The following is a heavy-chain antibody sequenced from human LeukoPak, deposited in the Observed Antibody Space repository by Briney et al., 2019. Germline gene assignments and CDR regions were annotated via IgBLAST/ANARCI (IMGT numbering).Heavy chain of an antibody. J-gene: IGHJ4*02. Sequence: GGSLRLSCAASGFTFSSYSMNWVRQAPGKGLEWVASISSSSSYIYYADSVKGRFTISRDNAKNSLYLQMNSLRAEDTAVYYCTRDARLAVAEYPYWGQGTLVTVTS. V-gene: IGHV3-21*01. CDR2: ISSSSSYI. CDR3: TRDARLAVAEYPY. CDR1: GFTFSSYS. D-gene: IGHD6-19*01.